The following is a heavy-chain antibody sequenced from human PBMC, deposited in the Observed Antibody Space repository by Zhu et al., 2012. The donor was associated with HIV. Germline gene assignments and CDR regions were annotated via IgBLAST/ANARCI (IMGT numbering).Heavy chain of an antibody. D-gene: IGHD1-26*01. V-gene: IGHV4-34*01. Sequence: QVQLQQWGAGPLKPSETLSLTCAVYGGSFSDSYWNWIRQPPGKGLEWIGEINHSGGTKYNPSLKSRVTILVDTSKNQFSLKLHSATAADTAVYFCARKWGAAFDHWGQGSLVTVSS. CDR2: INHSGGT. CDR3: ARKWGAAFDH. CDR1: GGSFSDSY. J-gene: IGHJ5*02.